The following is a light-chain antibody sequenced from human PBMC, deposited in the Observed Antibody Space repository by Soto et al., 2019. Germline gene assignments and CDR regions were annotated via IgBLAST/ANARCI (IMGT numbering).Light chain of an antibody. CDR2: GTF. J-gene: IGKJ1*01. CDR3: QQYNSYS. CDR1: QDIKTY. Sequence: IQLTQSPSSLSASVGDRVSITCRASQDIKTYLAWYQQKQGKAPKLLISGTFTLQSGVPSRFSGNGSGTEFTLTISSLQPGDFATYYCQQYNSYSFGQGSRVEIK. V-gene: IGKV1-9*01.